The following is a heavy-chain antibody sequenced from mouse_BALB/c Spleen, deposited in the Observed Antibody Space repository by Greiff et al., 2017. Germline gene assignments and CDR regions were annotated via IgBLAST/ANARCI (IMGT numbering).Heavy chain of an antibody. D-gene: IGHD2-14*01. J-gene: IGHJ4*01. CDR2: INPSSGYT. Sequence: QVQLQQSGAELVKPGASVKLSCKASGYTFTSYTMHWVKQRPGQGLEWIGYINPSSGYTNYNQKFKDKATLTADKSSSTAYMQLSSLTSEDSAVYYCARAYYRYDGYYAMDYWGQGTSVTVSS. CDR3: ARAYYRYDGYYAMDY. V-gene: IGHV1S26*01. CDR1: GYTFTSYT.